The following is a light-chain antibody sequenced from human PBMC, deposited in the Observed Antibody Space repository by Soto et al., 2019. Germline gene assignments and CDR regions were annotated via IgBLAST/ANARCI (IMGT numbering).Light chain of an antibody. J-gene: IGKJ5*01. V-gene: IGKV4-1*01. Sequence: DIVMTQSPDSLTLSLGETATINCKSSQSVLYSSNNKNYLAWYQQKPGQPPKXLIYWASTRESGVPERFSGSGSGTDLTLTISSLQAEDVEVYYCQQYYSNPITFGHGTRLEIK. CDR1: QSVLYSSNNKNY. CDR2: WAS. CDR3: QQYYSNPIT.